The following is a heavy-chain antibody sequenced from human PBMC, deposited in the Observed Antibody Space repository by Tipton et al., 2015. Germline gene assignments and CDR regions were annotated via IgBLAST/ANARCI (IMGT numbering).Heavy chain of an antibody. CDR1: GDSITNYY. V-gene: IGHV4-59*01. CDR3: AREDDTYGFVRGVIKS. D-gene: IGHD5-18*01. J-gene: IGHJ5*02. CDR2: VYYTGST. Sequence: TLSLTCSVSGDSITNYYWSWIRQPPGKGLEWIGYVYYTGSTIYNPSLSSRVTISVDKSRNQFSLRLTSVTAADTAVYYCAREDDTYGFVRGVIKSWGQGSLVTASS.